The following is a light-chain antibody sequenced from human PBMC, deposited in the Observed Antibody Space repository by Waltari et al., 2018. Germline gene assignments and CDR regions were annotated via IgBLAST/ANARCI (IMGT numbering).Light chain of an antibody. Sequence: EIVMTQSPATLSVPPGERVTLSCRASQSISSYLAWYQQKPGQAPRLLIHDASTRATSIPARFGGSGSGTEFTLTISSLQSEDFAVYYCQQYDKWPLTFGGGTEVEIK. V-gene: IGKV3-15*01. CDR1: QSISSY. J-gene: IGKJ4*01. CDR2: DAS. CDR3: QQYDKWPLT.